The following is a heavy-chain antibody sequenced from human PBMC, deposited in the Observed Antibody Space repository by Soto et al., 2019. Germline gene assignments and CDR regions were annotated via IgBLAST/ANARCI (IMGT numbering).Heavy chain of an antibody. V-gene: IGHV3-11*06. Sequence: QVQLVESGGGLAKPGGSLRLSCAASGFTFSDHYMTWIRQAPGKGLEWISYINPTGSYTHYADSVKGRFSISRDNAENSLYLQMNSLRPDDTALYYCARGHHSMDVWGQGATVTVSS. CDR2: INPTGSYT. CDR1: GFTFSDHY. J-gene: IGHJ6*02. CDR3: ARGHHSMDV.